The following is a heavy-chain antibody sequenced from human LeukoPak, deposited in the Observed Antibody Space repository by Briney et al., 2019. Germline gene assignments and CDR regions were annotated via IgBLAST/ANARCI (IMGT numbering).Heavy chain of an antibody. CDR1: GGTFSSYA. D-gene: IGHD2-2*01. Sequence: GSSVKVSCKASGGTFSSYAISWVRQAPGQGLEWMGRIIPILGIANYAQKFQGRVTITADKSTSTAYMELSSLRSEDTAVYYCLLGYCSSTSCYGVDYWGQGTLVTVSS. J-gene: IGHJ4*02. CDR2: IIPILGIA. CDR3: LLGYCSSTSCYGVDY. V-gene: IGHV1-69*04.